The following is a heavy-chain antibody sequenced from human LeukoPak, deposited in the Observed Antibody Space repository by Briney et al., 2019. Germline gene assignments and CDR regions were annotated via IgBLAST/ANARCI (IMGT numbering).Heavy chain of an antibody. J-gene: IGHJ4*02. CDR2: ISGSGVDT. V-gene: IGHV3-23*01. CDR3: AKRDPSTSSPRAIDY. CDR1: GFTFSSCA. D-gene: IGHD6-6*01. Sequence: PGGSLRLSCAASGFTFSSCAMSWVRQAPGKGLEWVSTISGSGVDTGNADSVKGRFTISRDNSKNTVYLQVNSLRAEDTAVYYCAKRDPSTSSPRAIDYWGQGTLVTVSS.